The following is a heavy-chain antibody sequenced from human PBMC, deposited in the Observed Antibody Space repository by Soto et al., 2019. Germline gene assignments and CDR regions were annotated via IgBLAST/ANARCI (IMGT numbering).Heavy chain of an antibody. CDR1: GFTFSSYW. Sequence: EVQLVESGGGLVQPGGSLRLSCAASGFTFSSYWMHWVRQAPGKGLVWVSHINNDGSSTTYAYSVMGRFTISRDHAKTTLYLQLNSLRAADTAVYYCVRDVVGLGIDYWGLGALVTVSS. V-gene: IGHV3-74*01. CDR3: VRDVVGLGIDY. D-gene: IGHD1-26*01. CDR2: INNDGSST. J-gene: IGHJ4*02.